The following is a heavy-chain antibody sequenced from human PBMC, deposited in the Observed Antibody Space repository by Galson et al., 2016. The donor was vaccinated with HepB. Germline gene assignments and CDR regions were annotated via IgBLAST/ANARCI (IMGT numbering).Heavy chain of an antibody. J-gene: IGHJ3*02. V-gene: IGHV3-15*01. CDR3: ATDHCSGPSCYFAAFGI. Sequence: SLRLSCAASGFTFSKAWMSWVRQAQGKGPEWIGRIKAESDNGTTDYAAPVKGRFTISRDDSKNTLYLQMRSLRTEDTAVYYCATDHCSGPSCYFAAFGIWGQGTIVAVSS. CDR2: IKAESDNGTT. CDR1: GFTFSKAW. D-gene: IGHD2-2*01.